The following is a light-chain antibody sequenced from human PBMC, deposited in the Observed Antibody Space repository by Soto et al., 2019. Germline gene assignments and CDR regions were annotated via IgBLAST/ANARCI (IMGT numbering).Light chain of an antibody. J-gene: IGLJ1*01. CDR3: SSYAGSNNQV. CDR2: KVS. CDR1: SSDVGGYNY. V-gene: IGLV2-8*01. Sequence: QSALTQPPSASGSPGQSVTISCTGTSSDVGGYNYVSWYQQHPGRAPKLMIYKVSKRPSGVPDRFSGSKSGNTASLTVSGLQTEDEADYYCSSYAGSNNQVFGTGTKVTVL.